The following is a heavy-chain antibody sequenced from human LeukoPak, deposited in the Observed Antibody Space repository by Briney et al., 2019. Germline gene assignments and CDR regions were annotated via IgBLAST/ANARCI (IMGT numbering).Heavy chain of an antibody. Sequence: ASVKVSCKVSGYTFTDYYMHWVRQAPGQGLEWMGIINPSGGSTSYAQKFQGRVTMTRDMSTSTVYMELSSLRSEDTAVYYCARDLPLDRDSSGYFDYWGQGTLVTVSS. CDR1: GYTFTDYY. D-gene: IGHD3-22*01. CDR3: ARDLPLDRDSSGYFDY. V-gene: IGHV1-46*01. CDR2: INPSGGST. J-gene: IGHJ4*02.